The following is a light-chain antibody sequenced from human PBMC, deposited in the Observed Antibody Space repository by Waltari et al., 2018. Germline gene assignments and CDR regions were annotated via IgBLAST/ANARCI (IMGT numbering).Light chain of an antibody. Sequence: QSALPQPASVSGSPGQSITISCTGTSSDVGGYYYVSWYQQHPGNAPKLMIYAVSNRPSGVANRFSGSKSGNTASLPIAGLQTDGESDYYCSSYTTTSTFVFGPGTKVTVL. V-gene: IGLV2-14*01. CDR2: AVS. CDR3: SSYTTTSTFV. CDR1: SSDVGGYYY. J-gene: IGLJ1*01.